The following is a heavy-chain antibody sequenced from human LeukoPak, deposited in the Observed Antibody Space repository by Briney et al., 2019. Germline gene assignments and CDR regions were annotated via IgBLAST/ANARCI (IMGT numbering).Heavy chain of an antibody. D-gene: IGHD3-22*01. J-gene: IGHJ5*02. CDR1: GGSISSGDYY. CDR2: MYYSGST. V-gene: IGHV4-30-4*01. Sequence: SETLSLTCTVSGGSISSGDYYWSWIRQPPGKGLEWIAYMYYSGSTYYNPSLESRVTMSADTSKNQLSLKLSSVTAADTAVYYCARPYYYDSRIDPWGQGILVTVSS. CDR3: ARPYYYDSRIDP.